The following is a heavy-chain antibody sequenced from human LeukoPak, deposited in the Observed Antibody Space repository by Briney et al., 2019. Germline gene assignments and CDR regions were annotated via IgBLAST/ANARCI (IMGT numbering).Heavy chain of an antibody. Sequence: GGSLRLSCAVSGFTVSGDYMSWVRQAPGKGLEWVSVMYTGGATYYADSVKGRFTISRDNSKNTLYLQMNSLRVEDTAVYYCARRYYDNFDYWGQGTLVTVSS. CDR1: GFTVSGDY. CDR3: ARRYYDNFDY. CDR2: MYTGGAT. D-gene: IGHD3-22*01. J-gene: IGHJ4*02. V-gene: IGHV3-53*01.